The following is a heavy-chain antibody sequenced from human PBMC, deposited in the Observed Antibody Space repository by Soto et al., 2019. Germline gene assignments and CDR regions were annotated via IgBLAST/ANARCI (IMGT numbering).Heavy chain of an antibody. CDR3: ARDTSRGEYDY. Sequence: QVKLVQSGAELKRPGASVKVSCKASGYTFTSYGITWGRQAPGQGLEWMGWINVYNGNTNYAQKLQGRVTMTTDTSTSTAYLDLRSLRSDDTAVYFCARDTSRGEYDYWGQGTLVTVSS. D-gene: IGHD3-10*01. CDR1: GYTFTSYG. V-gene: IGHV1-18*01. J-gene: IGHJ4*02. CDR2: INVYNGNT.